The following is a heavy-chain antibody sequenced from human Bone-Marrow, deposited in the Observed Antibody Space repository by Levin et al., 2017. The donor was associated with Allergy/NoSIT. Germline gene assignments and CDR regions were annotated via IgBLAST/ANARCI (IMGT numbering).Heavy chain of an antibody. V-gene: IGHV3-7*04. CDR2: IKHDGSEK. Sequence: PGGSLRLSCAASGFTFSGYWMSWARQAPGKGLEWVANIKHDGSEKYYVDSVKGRFTISRDNAKNLLFLQMNSLRAEDTAVYYCARGAFYPDYWGQGTLVTVSS. CDR3: ARGAFYPDY. D-gene: IGHD3-16*01. CDR1: GFTFSGYW. J-gene: IGHJ4*02.